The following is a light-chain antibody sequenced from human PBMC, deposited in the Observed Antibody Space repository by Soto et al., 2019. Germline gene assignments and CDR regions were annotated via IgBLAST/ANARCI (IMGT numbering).Light chain of an antibody. V-gene: IGKV3-15*01. J-gene: IGKJ1*01. CDR2: GAS. Sequence: EIVMTQSPATLSVSPGESATLSCRASQSVSSNLAWYQQKPGQVPRLLIYGASTRATGIPARFSGSGSGTEFPLTISSLQSEDFAFYYCQHYNNWPPWTFGQGTKVDIK. CDR1: QSVSSN. CDR3: QHYNNWPPWT.